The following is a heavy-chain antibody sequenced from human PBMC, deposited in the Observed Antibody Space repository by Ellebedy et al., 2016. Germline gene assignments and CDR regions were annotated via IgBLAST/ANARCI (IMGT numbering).Heavy chain of an antibody. Sequence: GESLKISXAASGFTFSSYGMHWVRQAPGKGLEWVAVISYDGSNKYYADSVKGRFTISRDNSKNTLYLQMNSLRAEDTAVYYCAKRGRDYGDYVALYYYYGMDVWGQGTTVTVSS. CDR3: AKRGRDYGDYVALYYYYGMDV. D-gene: IGHD4-17*01. CDR2: ISYDGSNK. V-gene: IGHV3-30*18. J-gene: IGHJ6*02. CDR1: GFTFSSYG.